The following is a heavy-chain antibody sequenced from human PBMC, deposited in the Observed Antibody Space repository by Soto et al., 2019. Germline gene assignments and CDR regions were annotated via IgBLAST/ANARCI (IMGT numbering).Heavy chain of an antibody. CDR2: IYYSGST. V-gene: IGHV4-31*03. CDR3: AIYCSGVPCASRCVDV. CDR1: GGSIRNNDYY. J-gene: IGHJ6*01. Sequence: QVQLQESGPGLVKPSQTLSLTCTVSGGSIRNNDYYWIWIRQHPGKGLGWIGYIYYSGSTYYSTPPRCRETTSVDPSKHHFSLTVSSVCAADRAVYYCAIYCSGVPCASRCVDVVGQGTTVTFPS. D-gene: IGHD2-15*01.